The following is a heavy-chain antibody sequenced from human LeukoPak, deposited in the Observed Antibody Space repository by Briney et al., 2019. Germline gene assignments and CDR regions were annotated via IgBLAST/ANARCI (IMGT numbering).Heavy chain of an antibody. CDR2: IYYSGST. V-gene: IGHV4-39*01. J-gene: IGHJ4*02. CDR1: GGSISSSSYY. D-gene: IGHD1-26*01. Sequence: SETLSLTCTVSGGSISSSSYYWGWIRQPPGKGLEWMGRIYYSGSTYYNPSLKSRVPISVDTSKNQFSLKLSSVTAADPAVYYCASDIVGAPDYWGQGTLVTVSS. CDR3: ASDIVGAPDY.